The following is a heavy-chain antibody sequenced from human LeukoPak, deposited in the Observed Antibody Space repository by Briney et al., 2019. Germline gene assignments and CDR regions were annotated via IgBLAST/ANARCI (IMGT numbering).Heavy chain of an antibody. V-gene: IGHV3-9*01. CDR1: GFTFDDYA. D-gene: IGHD3-22*01. Sequence: HPGGSLRLSCAASGFTFDDYAMHWVRQAPGKGLEWVSGISWNSGSIGYADSVKGRFTISRDNAKNSLYLQMNSLRAEDTALYYCAKDPTPYYDSSGSLGYFDYWGQGTLVTVSS. CDR3: AKDPTPYYDSSGSLGYFDY. CDR2: ISWNSGSI. J-gene: IGHJ4*02.